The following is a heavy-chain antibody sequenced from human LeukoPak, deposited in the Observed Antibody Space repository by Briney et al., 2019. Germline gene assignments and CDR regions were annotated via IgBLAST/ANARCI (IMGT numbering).Heavy chain of an antibody. Sequence: SETLSLTCSVSGGSISNYYWSWIRQPPGKGLEWIGYIYYSGSTKYNPSLKSRVTISVDTSKNQFSLKLNSVTAADTAVYYCARGRYYGSGSYHRNWFDPWGQGTLVTVSS. CDR1: GGSISNYY. V-gene: IGHV4-59*12. J-gene: IGHJ5*02. D-gene: IGHD3-10*01. CDR2: IYYSGST. CDR3: ARGRYYGSGSYHRNWFDP.